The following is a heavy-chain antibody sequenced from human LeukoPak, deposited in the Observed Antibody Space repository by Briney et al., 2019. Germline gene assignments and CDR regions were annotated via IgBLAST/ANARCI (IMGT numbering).Heavy chain of an antibody. CDR2: ISGSGGST. Sequence: QPGGSLRLSCAASGFTFSSYAMSWVRQAPGKGLEWVSAISGSGGSTYYADSVKGRFTISRGNSKNTLYLQMNSLRAEDTAVYYCAKVRELLSQSFDYWGQGTLVTVSS. J-gene: IGHJ4*02. V-gene: IGHV3-23*01. D-gene: IGHD1-26*01. CDR1: GFTFSSYA. CDR3: AKVRELLSQSFDY.